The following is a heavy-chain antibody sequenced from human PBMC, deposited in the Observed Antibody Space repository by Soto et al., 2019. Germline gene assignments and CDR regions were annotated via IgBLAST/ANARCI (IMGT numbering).Heavy chain of an antibody. V-gene: IGHV3-30-3*01. CDR2: ISYDGANK. CDR1: GFTFSNFA. CDR3: ARGLTWRSGTYIYHYGMDV. Sequence: GGSLRLSCVASGFTFSNFATHWVRQAPGKGLEWVAIISYDGANKYYADSGKGRFTISRDNSENTLYLQMESLRPEDTAVYYCARGLTWRSGTYIYHYGMDVWGQGTTVT. D-gene: IGHD1-26*01. J-gene: IGHJ6*02.